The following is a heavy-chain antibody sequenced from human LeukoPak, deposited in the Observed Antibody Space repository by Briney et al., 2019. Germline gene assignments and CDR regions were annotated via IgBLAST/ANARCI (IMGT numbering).Heavy chain of an antibody. CDR2: ISWNSGTI. CDR1: GFSFDDYA. V-gene: IGHV3-9*01. Sequence: GGSLRLSCAASGFSFDDYAMHWVRHAPGEGLEWVSGISWNSGTIVYAASVKGRFTISRDNAKNSLYLQMNSLRAEDTALYYCVKVRIVGAPTDYFDYWGQGTLVTVSS. J-gene: IGHJ4*02. D-gene: IGHD1-26*01. CDR3: VKVRIVGAPTDYFDY.